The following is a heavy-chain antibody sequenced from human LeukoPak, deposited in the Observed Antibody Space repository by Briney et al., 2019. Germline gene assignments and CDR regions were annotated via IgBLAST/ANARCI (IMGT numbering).Heavy chain of an antibody. CDR2: PKEDGREQ. CDR1: GFTFSIFW. D-gene: IGHD6-19*01. V-gene: IGHV3-7*01. Sequence: GGSLRLPRAASGFTFSIFWMRWVRPAPGRGLEWVANPKEDGREQYYVASVKGRFTISRDHAENSLYLQMNSLRAEDMAVYDSARRSVAGSLDYWGQGTLVTVSS. J-gene: IGHJ4*02. CDR3: ARRSVAGSLDY.